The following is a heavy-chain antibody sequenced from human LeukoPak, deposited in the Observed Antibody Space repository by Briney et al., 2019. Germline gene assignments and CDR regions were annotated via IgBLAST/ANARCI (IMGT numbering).Heavy chain of an antibody. D-gene: IGHD3-16*01. CDR3: VRVGDYALKD. Sequence: PSETLSLTCTVSGGSISIYYWSWIRQPAGKRLEWIGRIDTSGITNYNPSLKSRLTMSVDTSKNQFSLKLSSVTAADTAVYYCVRVGDYALKDWGQGTLVTVSS. V-gene: IGHV4-4*07. CDR2: IDTSGIT. CDR1: GGSISIYY. J-gene: IGHJ4*02.